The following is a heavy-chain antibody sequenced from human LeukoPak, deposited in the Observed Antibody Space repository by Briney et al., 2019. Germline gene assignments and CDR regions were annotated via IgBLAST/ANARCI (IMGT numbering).Heavy chain of an antibody. CDR1: GFTVSSSY. Sequence: GRSLRLSCAASGFTVSSSYMTWVRQAPGKGLEWVSVIRSGGSTVYADSVKGRFTISRDNSKNTLYLQLNSLRAEDTAVYYCAREGSGRTAYNDGLDVWGQGTMVTVSS. D-gene: IGHD3-10*01. V-gene: IGHV3-53*01. J-gene: IGHJ3*01. CDR3: AREGSGRTAYNDGLDV. CDR2: IRSGGST.